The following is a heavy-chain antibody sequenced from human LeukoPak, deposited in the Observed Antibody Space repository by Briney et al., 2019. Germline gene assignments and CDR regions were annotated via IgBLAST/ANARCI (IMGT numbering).Heavy chain of an antibody. CDR2: IYYSGST. CDR3: ARAAVVVTAHESYGMDV. Sequence: PSETLSLTCTVSGGSISSGGYYWSWFRQHPGKGLEWIGYIYYSGSTYYNPSLKSRVTISVDTSKNQFSLKLSSVTAADTAVYYCARAAVVVTAHESYGMDVWGQGTTVTVSS. V-gene: IGHV4-31*03. CDR1: GGSISSGGYY. J-gene: IGHJ6*02. D-gene: IGHD2-21*02.